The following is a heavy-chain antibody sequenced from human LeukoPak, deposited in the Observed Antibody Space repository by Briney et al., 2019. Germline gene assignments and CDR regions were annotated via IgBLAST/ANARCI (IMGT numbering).Heavy chain of an antibody. CDR2: IYYSGST. CDR3: ARQPIVVVTATTFPISRYFDY. Sequence: SETLSLTCTVSGCTISSSSYYWGWIRQPPGKGLEWIGSIYYSGSTYYNPSLKSRVTISVDTSKNQFSLKLSSVTAADTAVYYCARQPIVVVTATTFPISRYFDYWGQGTLVTVSS. D-gene: IGHD2-21*02. V-gene: IGHV4-39*01. CDR1: GCTISSSSYY. J-gene: IGHJ4*02.